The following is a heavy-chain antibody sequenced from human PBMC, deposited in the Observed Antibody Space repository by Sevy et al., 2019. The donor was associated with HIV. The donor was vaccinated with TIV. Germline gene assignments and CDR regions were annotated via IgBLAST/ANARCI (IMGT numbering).Heavy chain of an antibody. CDR3: ARGGGIAEPGAVFDY. Sequence: SETLSLTCAVYGGSFSGYYWSWIRQPPGKGLEWIGEINHSGSTNYNPSLTSRVTISVDTSKKQFSLQLSSETAADTAVYYCARGGGIAEPGAVFDYWGQGTLVTVSS. D-gene: IGHD6-13*01. CDR2: INHSGST. J-gene: IGHJ4*02. V-gene: IGHV4-34*01. CDR1: GGSFSGYY.